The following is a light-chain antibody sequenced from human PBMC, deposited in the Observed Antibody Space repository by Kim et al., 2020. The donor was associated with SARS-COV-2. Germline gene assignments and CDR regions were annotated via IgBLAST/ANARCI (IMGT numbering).Light chain of an antibody. J-gene: IGLJ2*01. V-gene: IGLV3-1*01. Sequence: SYELTQPPSGFVSPGQTASITCSGVGVNLGDKYTSWYQQRPGQSPVLVMFQDRKRTSGIPERFSGSSSGNIATLTISGTQAMDEADYYCQAWDSGNVVFGGGTQLTVL. CDR3: QAWDSGNVV. CDR1: GVNLGDKY. CDR2: QDR.